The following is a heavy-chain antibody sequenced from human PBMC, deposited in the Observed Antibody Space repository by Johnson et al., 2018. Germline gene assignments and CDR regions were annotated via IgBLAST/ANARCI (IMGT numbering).Heavy chain of an antibody. CDR2: IKNKANSYAT. CDR1: GLIVSGAA. J-gene: IGHJ3*02. Sequence: EVQLVESGGDLVQPGGSLKLSCAASGLIVSGAAVHWVRQASGKGLEWVGRIKNKANSYATAYAASVKDRFTISREDSENTAYLPMNSLRTEDTAVYYCTRHGGSYYSAFYIWGQVTMVTVSS. V-gene: IGHV3-73*01. CDR3: TRHGGSYYSAFYI. D-gene: IGHD3-10*01.